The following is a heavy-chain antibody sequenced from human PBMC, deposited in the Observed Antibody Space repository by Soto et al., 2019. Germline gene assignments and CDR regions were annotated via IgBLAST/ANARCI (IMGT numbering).Heavy chain of an antibody. V-gene: IGHV4-59*08. CDR1: GGSISSLY. CDR2: IYYSGST. Sequence: PSETLSLTCTVSGGSISSLYWSWIRQPPGKGLEWIGYIYYSGSTNYNPSLKSRVTISVDTSKNQFSLKLNSMTAADTAVYYCARHLLLYYYDSSGYYLRDAFDIWGQGTMVTVSS. D-gene: IGHD3-22*01. CDR3: ARHLLLYYYDSSGYYLRDAFDI. J-gene: IGHJ3*02.